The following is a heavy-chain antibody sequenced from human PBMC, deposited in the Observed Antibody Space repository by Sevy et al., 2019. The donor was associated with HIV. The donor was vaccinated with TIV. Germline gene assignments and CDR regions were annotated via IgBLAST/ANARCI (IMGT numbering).Heavy chain of an antibody. D-gene: IGHD2-15*01. V-gene: IGHV3-11*01. Sequence: GGSLRLSCAASGFTFSDYYMSWIRRAPGKGLEWVSHFRGSANTRYYADSVKGRFTISRVNDKNSPYLRLNNLRAEDTAVYYWARAGARGALFNYGLDVWGQGTTVTVSS. CDR1: GFTFSDYY. CDR3: ARAGARGALFNYGLDV. J-gene: IGHJ6*02. CDR2: FRGSANTR.